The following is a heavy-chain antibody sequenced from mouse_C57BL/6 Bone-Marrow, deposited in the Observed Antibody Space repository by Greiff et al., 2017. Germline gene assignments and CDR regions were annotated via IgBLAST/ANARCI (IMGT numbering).Heavy chain of an antibody. CDR3: TIYLYYAKGC. D-gene: IGHD5-5*01. V-gene: IGHV2-2*01. Sequence: VKLEESGPGLVQPSPSLSISCTVSGFSLTSYGVHWVRQSPGKGLEWLGVIWSGGSTDNNAAFISRLSISKDNSKSQVFYKMNSRQADDTAIYYCTIYLYYAKGCWGQGTSVTVAS. CDR2: IWSGGST. CDR1: GFSLTSYG. J-gene: IGHJ4*01.